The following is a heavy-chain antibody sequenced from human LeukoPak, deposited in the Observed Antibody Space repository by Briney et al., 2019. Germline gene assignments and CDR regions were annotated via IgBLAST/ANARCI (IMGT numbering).Heavy chain of an antibody. V-gene: IGHV3-74*01. J-gene: IGHJ4*02. Sequence: GGSLRLSCAASGFTFSRYSMHWVRQAPGKGLVWVSHVNSDGSGTDYADSVKGRFTISRDNAKNSLFLQMNSLRAEDTAVYYCARGKYYGDSYFHYWGQGTLVTVSS. D-gene: IGHD4-17*01. CDR3: ARGKYYGDSYFHY. CDR1: GFTFSRYS. CDR2: VNSDGSGT.